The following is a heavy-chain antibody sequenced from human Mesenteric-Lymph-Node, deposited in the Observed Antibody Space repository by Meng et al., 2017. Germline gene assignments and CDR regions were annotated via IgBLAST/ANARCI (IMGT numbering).Heavy chain of an antibody. J-gene: IGHJ4*02. D-gene: IGHD1-26*01. CDR3: AKGGRQELLRGYFDY. Sequence: GESLKISCAASGFTFSSYWMSWVRQAPGKGLEWVANIKQDGSEKYYVDSVKGRFTISRDNAKNSLYLQMNSLRAEDMALYYCAKGGRQELLRGYFDYWGQGTLVTVSS. CDR1: GFTFSSYW. V-gene: IGHV3-7*03. CDR2: IKQDGSEK.